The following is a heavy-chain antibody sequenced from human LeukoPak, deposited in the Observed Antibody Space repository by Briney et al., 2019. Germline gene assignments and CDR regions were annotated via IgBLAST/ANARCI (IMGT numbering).Heavy chain of an antibody. CDR2: TYYRSKWYN. CDR3: AREVKLGRGPYQLDY. Sequence: SQTLSLTCAISGYSFSSNSAAWNWIRQSPSRGLEWLGRTYYRSKWYNDYAVSVRSRITINPDTSKNQFSLQLNSVTPEDTAVYYCAREVKLGRGPYQLDYWGQGTLVTVSS. V-gene: IGHV6-1*01. J-gene: IGHJ4*02. CDR1: GYSFSSNSAA. D-gene: IGHD3-10*01.